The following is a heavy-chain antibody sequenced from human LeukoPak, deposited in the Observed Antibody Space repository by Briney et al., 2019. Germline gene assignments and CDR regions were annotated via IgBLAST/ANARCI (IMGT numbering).Heavy chain of an antibody. Sequence: PGGSLRLSCAASGFTFSSYGMHWVRQAPGKGLEWVAVISYDGSNKYYADSVKGRFTISRDNSKNTLYLQMNSLRAEDTAVYYCAKVGEQLAYYYYYGMDVWGQGTTVTVSS. CDR1: GFTFSSYG. V-gene: IGHV3-30*18. J-gene: IGHJ6*02. CDR3: AKVGEQLAYYYYYGMDV. D-gene: IGHD6-13*01. CDR2: ISYDGSNK.